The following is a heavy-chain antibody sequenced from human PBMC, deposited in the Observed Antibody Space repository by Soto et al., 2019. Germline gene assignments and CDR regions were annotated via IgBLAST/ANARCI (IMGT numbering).Heavy chain of an antibody. V-gene: IGHV1-2*02. CDR3: ARLLEPGYGDPTYYYYGMGV. Sequence: ASVKVSCKTSGYSFTGYSVHWVRQAPGHGPEWMGWINPKSGGTKYAQKFQGRVTMTRDTSISTVFMELSRVTSDDTAVYYCARLLEPGYGDPTYYYYGMGVWGQGTTVTVSS. J-gene: IGHJ6*02. CDR1: GYSFTGYS. D-gene: IGHD4-17*01. CDR2: INPKSGGT.